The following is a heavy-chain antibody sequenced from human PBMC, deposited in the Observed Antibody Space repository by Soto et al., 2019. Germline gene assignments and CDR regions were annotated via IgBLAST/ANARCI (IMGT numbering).Heavy chain of an antibody. Sequence: QVQLVQSGAEVKKPGSSVKVSCKASGGTFSSYAISWVRQAPGQGLEWMGGIIPIFGTANYAQKFQGRVTITADESTSTAYRELSSLRSEDTAVYYWARKGDYGGNWDYWGQGPLVTVSS. CDR3: ARKGDYGGNWDY. CDR1: GGTFSSYA. CDR2: IIPIFGTA. J-gene: IGHJ4*02. D-gene: IGHD4-17*01. V-gene: IGHV1-69*12.